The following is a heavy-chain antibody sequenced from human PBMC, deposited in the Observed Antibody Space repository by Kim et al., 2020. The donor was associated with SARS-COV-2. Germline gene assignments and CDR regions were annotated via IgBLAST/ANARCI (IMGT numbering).Heavy chain of an antibody. CDR1: GGSISSGGYY. Sequence: SETLSLTCTVSGGSISSGGYYWSWIRQHPGKGLEWIGYIYYSGSTYYNPSLKSRVTISVDTSKNQFSLKLSSVTAADTAVYYCARWRTAAGPDYWGQGTLVTVSS. CDR2: IYYSGST. CDR3: ARWRTAAGPDY. D-gene: IGHD6-13*01. V-gene: IGHV4-31*03. J-gene: IGHJ4*02.